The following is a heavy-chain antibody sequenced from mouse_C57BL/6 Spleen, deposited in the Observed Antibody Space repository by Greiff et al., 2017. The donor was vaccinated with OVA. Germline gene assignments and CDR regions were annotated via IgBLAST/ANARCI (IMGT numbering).Heavy chain of an antibody. J-gene: IGHJ4*01. CDR2: IRNKANNHAT. V-gene: IGHV6-6*01. Sequence: DVQLVESGGGLVQPGGSMKLSCAASGFTFSDAWMDWVRQSPEKGLEWVAEIRNKANNHATYYAESVKGRFTISRDDSKSSVYLQMNSLRAEDTGIYYCTRGSNYVGYAMDYWGQGTSVTVSS. D-gene: IGHD2-5*01. CDR1: GFTFSDAW. CDR3: TRGSNYVGYAMDY.